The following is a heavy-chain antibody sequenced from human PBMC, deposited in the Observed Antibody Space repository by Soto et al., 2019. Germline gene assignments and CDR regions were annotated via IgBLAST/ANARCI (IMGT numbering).Heavy chain of an antibody. CDR3: ARDLHEYYYDSSGYLDAFDI. CDR2: IWYDGSNK. J-gene: IGHJ3*02. Sequence: GGSLRLSCAASGFTFSSYGMHWVRQAPGKGLEWVAVIWYDGSNKYYADSVKGRFTISRDNSKNTLYLQMNSLRAEDTAVYYCARDLHEYYYDSSGYLDAFDIWGQGTMVTVSS. D-gene: IGHD3-22*01. CDR1: GFTFSSYG. V-gene: IGHV3-33*01.